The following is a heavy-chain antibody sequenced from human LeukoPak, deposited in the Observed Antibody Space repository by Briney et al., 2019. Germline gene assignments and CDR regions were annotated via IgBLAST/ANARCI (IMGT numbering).Heavy chain of an antibody. CDR1: GFTFDDYA. J-gene: IGHJ3*02. CDR3: AKDTSYGSANLNDAFDI. Sequence: SGGSLRLSCAASGFTFDDYAMHWVRQAPGKGLEWVSGISWNSGSIGYADSVKGRFTISRDNAKNSLYLQMNSLRAEDTALYYCAKDTSYGSANLNDAFDIWGQGTMVTVSS. V-gene: IGHV3-9*01. D-gene: IGHD5-18*01. CDR2: ISWNSGSI.